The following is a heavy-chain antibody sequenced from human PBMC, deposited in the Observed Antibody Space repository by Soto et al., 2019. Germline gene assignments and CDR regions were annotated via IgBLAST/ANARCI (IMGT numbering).Heavy chain of an antibody. Sequence: SETLSLTCTVSGGSVSSYRWSWIRQPAGKGLEWIGRLNTYGNTHYNPSLKSRVTVSVDTSRNQFFLTLRSVTAADSAVYHCGRESGETWDYEASWGQGTPVTVSS. CDR3: GRESGETWDYEAS. J-gene: IGHJ5*02. V-gene: IGHV4-4*07. CDR1: GGSVSSYR. CDR2: LNTYGNT. D-gene: IGHD1-7*01.